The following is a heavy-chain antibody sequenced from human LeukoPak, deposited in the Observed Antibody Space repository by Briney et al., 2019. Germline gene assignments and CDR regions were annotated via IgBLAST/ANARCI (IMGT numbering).Heavy chain of an antibody. CDR2: ISYRGST. J-gene: IGHJ4*02. CDR1: GGSIKSYF. CDR3: ARHLYGDYVSDS. D-gene: IGHD4-17*01. V-gene: IGHV4-59*08. Sequence: PSETLSLTCTVSGGSIKSYFWSWIRQSPGKGLEWIGCISYRGSTNYNPSLKSRVIISIDTSKNQFSLKLSSVTAADTAVYYCARHLYGDYVSDSWGQGNLVTVSS.